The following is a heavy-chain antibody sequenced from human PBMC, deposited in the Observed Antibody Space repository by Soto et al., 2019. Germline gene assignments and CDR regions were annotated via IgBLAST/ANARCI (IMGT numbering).Heavy chain of an antibody. Sequence: ASVKVSCKASGYTFTSYAMHWVRQAPGQRLEWMGWINAGNGNTKYSQKFQGWVTMTRDTSISTAYMELSRLRSDDTAVYYCGRDGLVVDAFDIWGQGTMVTVSS. CDR3: GRDGLVVDAFDI. J-gene: IGHJ3*02. D-gene: IGHD2-15*01. CDR2: INAGNGNT. CDR1: GYTFTSYA. V-gene: IGHV1-3*01.